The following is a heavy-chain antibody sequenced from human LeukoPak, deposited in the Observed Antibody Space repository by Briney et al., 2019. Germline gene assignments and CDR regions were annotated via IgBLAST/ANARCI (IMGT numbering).Heavy chain of an antibody. Sequence: SGGSVRLSCAASGFTFRSYGMHWVRQAPGKGLEWVAVISYDGSNKYYAYSVKGRFTISRDNSRTTLYLQMNSLREEDTAVYYCARELEIAVAGSLGYWGQGTLVLVTA. J-gene: IGHJ4*02. D-gene: IGHD6-19*01. CDR2: ISYDGSNK. CDR1: GFTFRSYG. CDR3: ARELEIAVAGSLGY. V-gene: IGHV3-30*03.